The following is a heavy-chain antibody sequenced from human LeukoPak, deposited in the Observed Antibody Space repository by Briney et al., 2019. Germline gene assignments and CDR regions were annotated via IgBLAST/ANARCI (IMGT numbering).Heavy chain of an antibody. CDR1: AFSFSITW. V-gene: IGHV3-74*03. Sequence: PGGSLRLSCAASAFSFSITWMHWVRQPAGQGLVWVARITSDGTSTSYAESVKGRFTISRDNAKNTLYLQMNSLRAEDTAVYYCARDWYHAIDYWGQGTLVTVSS. CDR3: ARDWYHAIDY. D-gene: IGHD2-2*01. CDR2: ITSDGTST. J-gene: IGHJ4*02.